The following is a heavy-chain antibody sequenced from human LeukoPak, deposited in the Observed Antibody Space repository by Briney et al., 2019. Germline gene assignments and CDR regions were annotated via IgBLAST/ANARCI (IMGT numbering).Heavy chain of an antibody. CDR1: GFTFSSYA. D-gene: IGHD3-3*01. Sequence: GESLRLSCAASGFTFSSYAMSWVRQAPGKGLEWVSRISGGGGTTYYAASVKGRFTISRDNSKNTLYLQINSLRAEDTAVYYCAKDGADYDSDYFDYWGQGTLVTVSS. V-gene: IGHV3-23*01. J-gene: IGHJ4*02. CDR2: ISGGGGTT. CDR3: AKDGADYDSDYFDY.